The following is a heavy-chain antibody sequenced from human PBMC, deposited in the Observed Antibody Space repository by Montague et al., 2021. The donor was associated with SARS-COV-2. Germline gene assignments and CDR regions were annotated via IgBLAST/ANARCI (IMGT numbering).Heavy chain of an antibody. V-gene: IGHV4-59*08. D-gene: IGHD1-26*01. Sequence: SETLSLTCSVPGDSITYFYWSWIRQAPGKGLEWIGHIYSRGSTKYNPSXESRVTISADTSTNHFSLNLGSVTAADTAVYFCARRRQYTQGETFFDSWGQGTRVTVSS. CDR1: GDSITYFY. J-gene: IGHJ4*02. CDR2: IYSRGST. CDR3: ARRRQYTQGETFFDS.